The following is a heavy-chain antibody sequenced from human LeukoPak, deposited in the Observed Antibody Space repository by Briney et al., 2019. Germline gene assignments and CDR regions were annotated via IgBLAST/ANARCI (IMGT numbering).Heavy chain of an antibody. Sequence: ASVTVSCKASGYSLSSYEINWVRQATGQGLEWMGYMNPNTGNTGYAQKFQGRVTMTRNTSIGTAYMELSSLRSEDTAVYYCARSRIKFLESLMLELDVWGQGTTVTVSS. CDR1: GYSLSSYE. V-gene: IGHV1-8*01. J-gene: IGHJ6*02. CDR2: MNPNTGNT. CDR3: ARSRIKFLESLMLELDV. D-gene: IGHD3-3*01.